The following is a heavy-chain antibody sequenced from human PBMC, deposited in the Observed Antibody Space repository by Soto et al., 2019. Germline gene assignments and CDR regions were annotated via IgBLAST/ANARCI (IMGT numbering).Heavy chain of an antibody. D-gene: IGHD1-7*01. Sequence: RLSCAASGFTFSSYAMIWVRQAPGKGLEWVSAISGSGVSTYYADSVKGRFTITRDNSKNTLYMQMNSLRAEDTAVYYCAKDTPYLRNYGNDSWGQGTLVTVSS. V-gene: IGHV3-23*01. CDR1: GFTFSSYA. CDR3: AKDTPYLRNYGNDS. CDR2: ISGSGVST. J-gene: IGHJ4*02.